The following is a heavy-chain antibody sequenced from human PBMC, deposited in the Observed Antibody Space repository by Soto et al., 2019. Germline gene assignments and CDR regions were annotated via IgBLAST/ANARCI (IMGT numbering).Heavy chain of an antibody. CDR2: ISAYNGNT. Sequence: SVKVSCKASGYTFTSYGISWVRQAPVQGLEWMGWISAYNGNTNYAQKLQGRVTMTTDTSTSTAYMELRSLRSDDTAVYYCAAYYDFWSGYRWTFDPWGQGTLVTVSS. CDR1: GYTFTSYG. V-gene: IGHV1-18*04. J-gene: IGHJ5*02. D-gene: IGHD3-3*01. CDR3: AAYYDFWSGYRWTFDP.